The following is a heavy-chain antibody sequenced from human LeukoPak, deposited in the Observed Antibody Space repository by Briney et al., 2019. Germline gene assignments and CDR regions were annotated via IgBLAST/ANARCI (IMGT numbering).Heavy chain of an antibody. D-gene: IGHD6-19*01. V-gene: IGHV3-21*01. CDR1: GFTFSSYS. Sequence: PGGSLRLSCAASGFTFSSYSMNWVRQAPGKGLEWVSSIRSSSSYIYYADSVKGRFTISGDNAKNSLYLQMNSLRAEDTAVYYCARGSSGWSAGYYYGMDVWGQGTTVTVSS. CDR3: ARGSSGWSAGYYYGMDV. J-gene: IGHJ6*02. CDR2: IRSSSSYI.